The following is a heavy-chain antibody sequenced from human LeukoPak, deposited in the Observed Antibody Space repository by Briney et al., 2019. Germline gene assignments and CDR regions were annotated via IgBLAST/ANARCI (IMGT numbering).Heavy chain of an antibody. CDR1: GGYISSYY. CDR2: IYYSGST. CDR3: ARGGELQFYFDY. J-gene: IGHJ4*02. V-gene: IGHV4-59*01. Sequence: SETLSLTCTVSGGYISSYYWSWIRQPPGKGLEWIGYIYYSGSTNYNPSLRSRVTISVDTSKNQFSLKLSSVTAADTAVYYCARGGELQFYFDYWGQGTLVTVSS. D-gene: IGHD5-24*01.